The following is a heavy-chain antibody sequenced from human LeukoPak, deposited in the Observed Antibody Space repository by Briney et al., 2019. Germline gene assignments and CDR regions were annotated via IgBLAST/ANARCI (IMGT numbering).Heavy chain of an antibody. D-gene: IGHD3-22*01. CDR2: IYSGGST. CDR1: GFTVSSND. Sequence: GGSLRLSCAASGFTVSSNDMSWVRQAPGKGLECISVIYSGGSTDYADSVKGRFTISRDNAKNSLYLQMNSLKAEDTALYYCARGLMGGYPRFDYWGQGTLVTVSS. CDR3: ARGLMGGYPRFDY. V-gene: IGHV3-53*01. J-gene: IGHJ4*02.